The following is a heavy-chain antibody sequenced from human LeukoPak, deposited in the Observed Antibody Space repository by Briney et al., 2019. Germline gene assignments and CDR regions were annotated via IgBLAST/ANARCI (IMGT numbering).Heavy chain of an antibody. J-gene: IGHJ1*01. Sequence: PSQTPSLTCTVSGGSISSGGYFWSWIRQPAGKGLEWIGRIYTSGGTNYNPPLNSRVTVSIDTSTNQFSLRLTSVTAADTAVYYCATYCSHTSCHTGGGFQHWGQGTLVTVSS. V-gene: IGHV4-61*02. D-gene: IGHD2-2*02. CDR2: IYTSGGT. CDR3: ATYCSHTSCHTGGGFQH. CDR1: GGSISSGGYF.